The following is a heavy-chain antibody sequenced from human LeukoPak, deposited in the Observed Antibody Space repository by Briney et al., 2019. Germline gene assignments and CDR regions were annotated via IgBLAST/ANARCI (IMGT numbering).Heavy chain of an antibody. J-gene: IGHJ4*02. CDR2: TKQDETEK. V-gene: IGHV3-7*02. D-gene: IGHD3-9*01. CDR3: AKGAGNFDWSYHDY. Sequence: GGSLRLSCAASGFTFTNYWMSWVRQAPGKGLEWVANTKQDETEKHYADSVKGGFTISRDNSQNSLYLQMNSLRAEDTAVYYCAKGAGNFDWSYHDYWGQGTLVTVSS. CDR1: GFTFTNYW.